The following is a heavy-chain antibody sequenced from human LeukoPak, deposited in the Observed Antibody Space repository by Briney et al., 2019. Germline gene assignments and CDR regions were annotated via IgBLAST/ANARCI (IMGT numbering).Heavy chain of an antibody. CDR1: GFTFTSST. CDR2: IVVGSGNT. D-gene: IGHD3-10*01. Sequence: ASVKVSCKASGFTFTSSTIQWVRQARGQRLEWIGWIVVGSGNTNYAQKFQERVIITGDMSTTTVYMELSSLRSEDTAVYYCAGTPWFGELTLDYWGQGTLVTVSS. CDR3: AGTPWFGELTLDY. J-gene: IGHJ4*02. V-gene: IGHV1-58*02.